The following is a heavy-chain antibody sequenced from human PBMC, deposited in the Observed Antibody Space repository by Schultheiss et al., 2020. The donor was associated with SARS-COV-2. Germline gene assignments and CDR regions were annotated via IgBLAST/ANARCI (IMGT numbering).Heavy chain of an antibody. J-gene: IGHJ4*02. Sequence: GGSLRLSCAASGFTFSSHWMSWVRQAPGKGLEWVASIKQDGSEKYYVDSVKGRFTISRDNAKKSLYLQMNSLRAEDTAVYYCATLDFGYVCYWGQGTLVTVAS. D-gene: IGHD3/OR15-3a*01. CDR3: ATLDFGYVCY. CDR1: GFTFSSHW. CDR2: IKQDGSEK. V-gene: IGHV3-7*01.